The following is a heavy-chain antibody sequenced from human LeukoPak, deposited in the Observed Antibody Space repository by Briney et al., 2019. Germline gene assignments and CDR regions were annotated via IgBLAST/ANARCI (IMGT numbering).Heavy chain of an antibody. D-gene: IGHD2-2*01. J-gene: IGHJ4*02. CDR1: GFTFSSYA. Sequence: GGSLRLYCAASGFTFSSYAMHWVRQAPGKGLEWVAVISYDGSNKYYADSVKGRFTISRDNSKNTLYLQMNSLRAEDTAVYYCASCSTSWTVDYFDYWGQGTLVTVSS. CDR3: ASCSTSWTVDYFDY. CDR2: ISYDGSNK. V-gene: IGHV3-30-3*01.